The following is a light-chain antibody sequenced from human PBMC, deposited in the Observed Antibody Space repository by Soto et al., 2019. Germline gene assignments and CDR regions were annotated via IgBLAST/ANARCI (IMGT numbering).Light chain of an antibody. CDR2: GAS. J-gene: IGKJ3*01. Sequence: EIVMTQSPGTLSLSPGETATLSCRASQSVSSNYVAWFHQKPGQAPRLLIYGASSRATGVPDRFSASGSGTDFTLTISRLEPEDFAVYYCQQYGRSPFTFG. CDR1: QSVSSNY. CDR3: QQYGRSPFT. V-gene: IGKV3-20*01.